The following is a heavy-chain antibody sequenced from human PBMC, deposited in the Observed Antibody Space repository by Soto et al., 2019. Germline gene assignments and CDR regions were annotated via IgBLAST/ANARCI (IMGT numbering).Heavy chain of an antibody. J-gene: IGHJ4*02. CDR2: TYYRSKWYN. CDR3: AREGGSGLYTLEY. Sequence: QSPTLSLTCAISGDIVSSNSASWNWIRQSPSRGLEWLGRTYYRSKWYNDYALSVKSRITINPDTSKNQFSLQLNSVTPEDTAVYYCAREGGSGLYTLEYWGQGTLVTVSS. V-gene: IGHV6-1*01. CDR1: GDIVSSNSAS. D-gene: IGHD6-19*01.